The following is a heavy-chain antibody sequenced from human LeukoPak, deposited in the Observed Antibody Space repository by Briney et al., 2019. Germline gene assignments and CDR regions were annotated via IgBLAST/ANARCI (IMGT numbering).Heavy chain of an antibody. CDR1: GGSISSSSYY. Sequence: PSETLSLTCTVSGGSISSSSYYWGWIRQPPGKGLEWIGSIYYSGSTYYNPSLKSRVTISVDTSKNQFSLKLSFVTAADTAVYYCARHEVRGSSWYAPFDYWGQGTLVTVSS. CDR2: IYYSGST. D-gene: IGHD6-13*01. CDR3: ARHEVRGSSWYAPFDY. J-gene: IGHJ4*02. V-gene: IGHV4-39*01.